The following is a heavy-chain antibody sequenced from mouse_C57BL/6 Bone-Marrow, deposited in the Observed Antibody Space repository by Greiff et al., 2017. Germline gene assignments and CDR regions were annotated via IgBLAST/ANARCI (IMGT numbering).Heavy chain of an antibody. D-gene: IGHD1-1*01. CDR2: INPNNGGT. CDR3: ARVYDSSSDYAMDY. J-gene: IGHJ4*01. Sequence: VQLKESGPELVKPGASVKIPCKASGYTFTDYNMDWVKQSNGKSLEWIGDINPNNGGTIYNQKFKGKATLTVDKSSSTAYMELRSLTSEDTAVYYCARVYDSSSDYAMDYWGQGTSVTVSS. CDR1: GYTFTDYN. V-gene: IGHV1-18*01.